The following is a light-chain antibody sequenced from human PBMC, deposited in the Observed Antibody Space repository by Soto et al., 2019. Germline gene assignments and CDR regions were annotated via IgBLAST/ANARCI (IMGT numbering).Light chain of an antibody. V-gene: IGKV3-20*01. CDR3: QQYGSSPPHT. CDR1: QSVSSSY. Sequence: EIVLTQSPGTLSLSPGERATLSCRASQSVSSSYLAWYQQKPGQAPRLLIYGASSRDTGIPDRFSGSGSETDFTLTISRLQPEDFAVYYCQQYGSSPPHTFGQGTKLEIK. J-gene: IGKJ2*01. CDR2: GAS.